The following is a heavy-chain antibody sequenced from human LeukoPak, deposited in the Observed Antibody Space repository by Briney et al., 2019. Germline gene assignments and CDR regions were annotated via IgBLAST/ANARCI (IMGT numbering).Heavy chain of an antibody. CDR2: ISGSGGST. CDR3: AKDPVAAATPGY. CDR1: GFTISSYA. V-gene: IGHV3-23*01. D-gene: IGHD2-2*01. J-gene: IGHJ4*02. Sequence: GGSLRLSCAASGFTISSYAMSWVRQAPGKGLEWVSAISGSGGSTYYADSVKGRFTISRDNSKNTLYLQMNFLRAEETAVYYCAKDPVAAATPGYWGQGTLVTVSS.